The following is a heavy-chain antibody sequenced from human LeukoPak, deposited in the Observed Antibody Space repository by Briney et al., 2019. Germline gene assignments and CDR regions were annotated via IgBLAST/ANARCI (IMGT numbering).Heavy chain of an antibody. D-gene: IGHD3-22*01. CDR2: ITGSSNYI. CDR1: GFTFSSYS. Sequence: PGGSLRLSCAASGFTFSSYSMNWVRQAPGKGLEWLSLITGSSNYIYYADSVKGRFTISRDNAKNPLYLQMNSLRAEDTAVYYCARGALHYDSSGYYSLADFDYWGQGTLVTASS. V-gene: IGHV3-21*01. J-gene: IGHJ4*02. CDR3: ARGALHYDSSGYYSLADFDY.